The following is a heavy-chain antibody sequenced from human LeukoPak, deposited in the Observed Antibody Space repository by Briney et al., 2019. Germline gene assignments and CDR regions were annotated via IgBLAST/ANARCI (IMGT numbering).Heavy chain of an antibody. CDR1: GFTFSAYE. Sequence: PGGSLRLSCAASGFTFSAYEMNWVRQAPGKGLEPVSYISGSGNSISYADSVRGRFTISRDNAKNSLFLQMNSLRVEDTAVYYCARGTTALMDVWGKGTTVTVSS. V-gene: IGHV3-48*03. CDR2: ISGSGNSI. J-gene: IGHJ6*03. D-gene: IGHD2-21*02. CDR3: ARGTTALMDV.